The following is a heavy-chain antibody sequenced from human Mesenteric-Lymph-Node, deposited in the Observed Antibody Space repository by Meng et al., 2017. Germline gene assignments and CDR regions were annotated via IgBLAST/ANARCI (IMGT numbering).Heavy chain of an antibody. V-gene: IGHV4-30-4*08. J-gene: IGHJ2*01. CDR2: IYYSGST. CDR3: ARVGWRQWSFDL. D-gene: IGHD5-18*01. Sequence: QGPLQESGPGLGKPSQTPSLTCIVPGGSIASGGKYWSWIRQRPGKGLELIGHIYYSGSTSYNPSLKSRVTISVDTSNNQFSLKLSSVTAADTAVYYCARVGWRQWSFDLWGRGTLVTVSS. CDR1: GGSIASGGKY.